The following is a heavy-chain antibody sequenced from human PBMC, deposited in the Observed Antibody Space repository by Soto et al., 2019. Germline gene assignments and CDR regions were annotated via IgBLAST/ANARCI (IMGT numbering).Heavy chain of an antibody. CDR3: TTGIALWLPVFAFDI. V-gene: IGHV3-72*01. D-gene: IGHD5-18*01. CDR2: SRDKAQGYST. J-gene: IGHJ3*02. Sequence: GGSLRLSCAVSGFTLSDHYIDWVRQAPGKGLEWVGRSRDKAQGYSTAYAASVKGRFTTSRDESKKSVYLQMNSLKTEDTAVYYCTTGIALWLPVFAFDIWGQGTMVTVSS. CDR1: GFTLSDHY.